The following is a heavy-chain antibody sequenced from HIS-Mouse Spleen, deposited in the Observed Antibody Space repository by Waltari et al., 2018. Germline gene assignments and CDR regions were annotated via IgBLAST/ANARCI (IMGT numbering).Heavy chain of an antibody. CDR1: GYTFTGYY. D-gene: IGHD6-19*01. Sequence: QVQLVQSGAEVKKPGASVKVSCKASGYTFTGYYMHWVRQAPGQGLEWMGWINPNSCGTNYAQKVQVRVTMTRDTSISTAYMELSRLRSDDTAVYYCARDSIAVMDVWGQGTTVTVSS. V-gene: IGHV1-2*02. CDR2: INPNSCGT. CDR3: ARDSIAVMDV. J-gene: IGHJ6*02.